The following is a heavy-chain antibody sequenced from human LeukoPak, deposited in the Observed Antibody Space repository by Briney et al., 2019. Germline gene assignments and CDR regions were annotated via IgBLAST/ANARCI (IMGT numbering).Heavy chain of an antibody. Sequence: GESLRLSCAASGFTFSSYAMHWVRQAPGKGLEWVAVISYDGSNKYYADSVKGRFTISRDNSKNTLYLQMNSLRAEDTAVYYCARYSVRGVIRDYWGQGTLVTVSS. V-gene: IGHV3-30*04. J-gene: IGHJ4*02. D-gene: IGHD3-10*01. CDR3: ARYSVRGVIRDY. CDR1: GFTFSSYA. CDR2: ISYDGSNK.